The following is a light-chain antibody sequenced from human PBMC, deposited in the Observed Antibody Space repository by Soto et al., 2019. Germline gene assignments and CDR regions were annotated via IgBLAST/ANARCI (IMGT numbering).Light chain of an antibody. V-gene: IGLV2-14*01. CDR2: DVS. CDR3: SSYTSTNFLI. CDR1: SGDIGDYKY. Sequence: QSALTQPASVSGSPGQSITISCTGSSGDIGDYKYVSWYKQHPGKAPKLMIYDVSNRPSGVSNRFSASKSGNTASLTISGLQAEDEADYYCSSYTSTNFLIFGGGTKVTVL. J-gene: IGLJ2*01.